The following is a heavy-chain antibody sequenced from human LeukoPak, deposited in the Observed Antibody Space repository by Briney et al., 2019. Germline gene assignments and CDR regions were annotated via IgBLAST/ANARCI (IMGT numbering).Heavy chain of an antibody. D-gene: IGHD1-26*01. J-gene: IGHJ4*02. V-gene: IGHV4-38-2*02. CDR1: SYSISSGYY. CDR3: ARDQSHSGSSHDY. CDR2: IYHSGRT. Sequence: SETLSLTCTVSSYSISSGYYWGWIRQPPGKGLEWIGSIYHSGRTYYNPSLKSRVTISVDTSKNQFSLKLSSVTAADTAVYYCARDQSHSGSSHDYWGQGTLVTVSS.